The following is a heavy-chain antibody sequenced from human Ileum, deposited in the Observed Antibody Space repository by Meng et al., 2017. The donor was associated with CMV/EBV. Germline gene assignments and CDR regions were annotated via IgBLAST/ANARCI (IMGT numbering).Heavy chain of an antibody. CDR3: ARGERDLTG. D-gene: IGHD3-16*01. CDR1: GFTFTNYA. CDR2: ISYDGSNK. Sequence: GGSLRLSCAASGFTFTNYAMHWVRQAPGKGLEWVAVISYDGSNKFYADSVKGRFSISRDDSKNMVFLQMNSLRADDTAVYYCARGERDLTGWGQGTLVTVSS. J-gene: IGHJ4*02. V-gene: IGHV3-30-3*01.